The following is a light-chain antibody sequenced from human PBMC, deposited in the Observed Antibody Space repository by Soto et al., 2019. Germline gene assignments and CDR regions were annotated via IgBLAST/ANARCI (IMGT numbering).Light chain of an antibody. CDR3: QQYNNWSPFT. CDR1: QSVSAN. V-gene: IGKV3-15*01. CDR2: GAS. Sequence: EIVMTQSPATLSVSPGERATLSCRASQSVSANLAWYQQKPGQAPRLLIYGASTRATGIPARFSGSGSGTEFTLTISSLQSEDLAVYYCQQYNNWSPFTFGQGTKLDIK. J-gene: IGKJ2*01.